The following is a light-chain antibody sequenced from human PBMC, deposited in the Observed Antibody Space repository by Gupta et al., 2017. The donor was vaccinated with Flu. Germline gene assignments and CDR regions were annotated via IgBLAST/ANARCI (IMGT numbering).Light chain of an antibody. J-gene: IGLJ1*01. CDR3: QSYDNSLNGPYV. V-gene: IGLV1-40*01. CDR1: YSNIGAGSD. Sequence: QSVLTQPPSISWAPGQMVTISCTGSYSNIGAGSDVNWYQQLPGTAPKLLIYNDNSRPAGVPDRFSVSKSGTSAYLAITGLQAEDEADYYCQSYDNSLNGPYVLGTGTKVTVL. CDR2: NDN.